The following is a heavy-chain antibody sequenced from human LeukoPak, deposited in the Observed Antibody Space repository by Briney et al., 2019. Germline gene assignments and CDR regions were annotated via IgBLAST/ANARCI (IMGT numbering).Heavy chain of an antibody. CDR3: ARGPGNCSGGSCYPKSYYYYYGMDV. D-gene: IGHD2-15*01. Sequence: SETLSLTCAVYGESFSGYYWSWIRQPPGKGLEWIGEINHSGSTNYNPSLKSRVTTSVDTSKNQFSLKLSSVTAADTAVYYRARGPGNCSGGSCYPKSYYYYYGMDVWGQGTTVTVSS. CDR2: INHSGST. CDR1: GESFSGYY. V-gene: IGHV4-34*01. J-gene: IGHJ6*02.